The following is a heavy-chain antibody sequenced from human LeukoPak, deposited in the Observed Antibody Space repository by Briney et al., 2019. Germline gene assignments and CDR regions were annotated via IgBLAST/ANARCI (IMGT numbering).Heavy chain of an antibody. CDR1: GFTFSSYS. V-gene: IGHV3-48*04. CDR3: ARRGAVAGRGVDN. J-gene: IGHJ4*02. Sequence: GGSLRLSCAASGFTFSSYSMNWVRQAPGKGLEWVSYISTGSSTIYYADSVKGRFTISRDNAKNSLYLQMNSLRAEDTAVYYCARRGAVAGRGVDNWGQGTLVTVSS. D-gene: IGHD6-19*01. CDR2: ISTGSSTI.